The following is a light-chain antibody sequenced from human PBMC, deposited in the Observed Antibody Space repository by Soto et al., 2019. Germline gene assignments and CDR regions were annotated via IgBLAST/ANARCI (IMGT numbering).Light chain of an antibody. CDR1: SSDVGSYNR. Sequence: QSVLTQPPSVSGSPGQSVAVSCTGTSSDVGSYNRVSWYQQPPGTAPKLIIYEVNNRPSGVPDRFSGSKSGNTASLTISGLQAEDEADYYCSSFTTSTTYVFGNGTKVTVL. J-gene: IGLJ1*01. V-gene: IGLV2-18*02. CDR2: EVN. CDR3: SSFTTSTTYV.